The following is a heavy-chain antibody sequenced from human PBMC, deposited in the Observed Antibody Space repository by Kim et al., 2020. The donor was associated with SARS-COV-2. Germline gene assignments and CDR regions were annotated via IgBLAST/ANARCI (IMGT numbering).Heavy chain of an antibody. Sequence: GGSLRLSCAASGFTFSSYGMHWVRQAPGKGLEWVAVISYDGSNKYYADSVKGRFTISRDNSKNTLYLQMNSLRAEDTAVYYCAKERIQLWLQVFDYWGQGTLVTVSS. D-gene: IGHD5-18*01. CDR2: ISYDGSNK. J-gene: IGHJ4*02. V-gene: IGHV3-30*18. CDR3: AKERIQLWLQVFDY. CDR1: GFTFSSYG.